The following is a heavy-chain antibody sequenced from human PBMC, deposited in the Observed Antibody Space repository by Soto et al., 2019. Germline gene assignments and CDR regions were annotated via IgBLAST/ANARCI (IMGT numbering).Heavy chain of an antibody. D-gene: IGHD6-13*01. CDR2: IHYSGTT. CDR1: GGSITSGGFY. CDR3: ARYRREAVAGYTLDN. Sequence: SETLSLTCSVSGGSITSGGFYWSWIRQHPGTGLEWIGYIHYSGTTYYNPSLKSRVTISEDTSKSQFSLKVNSMTAADTAVYYCARYRREAVAGYTLDNWGQGMLVTVSS. V-gene: IGHV4-31*02. J-gene: IGHJ4*02.